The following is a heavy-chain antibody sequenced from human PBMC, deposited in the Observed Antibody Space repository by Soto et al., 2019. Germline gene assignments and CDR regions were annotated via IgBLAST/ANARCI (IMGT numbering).Heavy chain of an antibody. V-gene: IGHV4-39*01. J-gene: IGHJ4*02. CDR1: GDSVSSNCYY. CDR3: ARRWTVTNYYFDY. Sequence: QLQLQESGPGLVKLSETLSLICTVSGDSVSSNCYYWGWIRQPPGKGLEWIGSMYCSGDTYYNPSPKRPVTISHDKSTNQLPRKLTSVTAVDTAIYYCARRWTVTNYYFDYCGQGTLVTVSS. CDR2: MYCSGDT. D-gene: IGHD4-4*01.